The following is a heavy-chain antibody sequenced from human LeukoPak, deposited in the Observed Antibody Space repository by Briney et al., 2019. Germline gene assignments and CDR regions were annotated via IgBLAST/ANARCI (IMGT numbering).Heavy chain of an antibody. CDR1: GGTFSSYA. CDR2: IIPIFGTA. V-gene: IGHV1-69*06. J-gene: IGHJ3*02. D-gene: IGHD1-26*01. Sequence: ASVKVSCKASGGTFSSYAIGWVRQAPGQGLEWMGEIIPIFGTANYAQKFQGRVTITADKSTSTAYMELSSLRSEDTAVYYCARDELNAFDIWGQGTMVTVSS. CDR3: ARDELNAFDI.